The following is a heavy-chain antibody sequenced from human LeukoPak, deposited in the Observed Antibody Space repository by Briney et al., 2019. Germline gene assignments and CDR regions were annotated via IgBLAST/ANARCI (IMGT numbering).Heavy chain of an antibody. CDR3: ARQGVFGGYSYGYGY. CDR1: GYTFTGYY. CDR2: INPNSGGT. D-gene: IGHD5-18*01. J-gene: IGHJ4*02. V-gene: IGHV1-2*02. Sequence: SVKVSCKASGYTFTGYYLHWVRQAPGEGLEWIGWINPNSGGTNYAQKFQGRVTMTRDTSISTAYMELSGLRSDDTAVYYCARQGVFGGYSYGYGYWGQGTLVTVSS.